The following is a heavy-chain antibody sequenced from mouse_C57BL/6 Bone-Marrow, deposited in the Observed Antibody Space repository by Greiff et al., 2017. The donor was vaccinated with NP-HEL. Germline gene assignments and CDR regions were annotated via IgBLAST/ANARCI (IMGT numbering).Heavy chain of an antibody. J-gene: IGHJ2*01. CDR1: GYTFTNYW. CDR2: IDPNSGGT. CDR3: ARYYYGSGYLDY. V-gene: IGHV1-72*01. D-gene: IGHD1-1*01. Sequence: VQLQQPGAELVKPGASVKLSCKASGYTFTNYWMHWVKQRPGRGLEWIGRIDPNSGGTKYNEKFKSKATLTVDKPSSTAYMQLSSLTSEYSAVYYCARYYYGSGYLDYWGQGTTLTVSS.